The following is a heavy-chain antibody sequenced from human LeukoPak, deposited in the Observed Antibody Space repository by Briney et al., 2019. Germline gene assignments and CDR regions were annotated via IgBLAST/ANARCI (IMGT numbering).Heavy chain of an antibody. J-gene: IGHJ6*03. V-gene: IGHV3-23*01. CDR1: GLTFSTYA. CDR2: IGGGGRDT. Sequence: GGSLRLSCAASGLTFSTYAMSWVRQAPGKGLEWLSTIGGGGRDTFYADSVKGRFTVSRDNSKNTLYLQMSSLRVEDTAVYFCAKNRGANYYNYYMDVWGKGTTVTVS. D-gene: IGHD4/OR15-4a*01. CDR3: AKNRGANYYNYYMDV.